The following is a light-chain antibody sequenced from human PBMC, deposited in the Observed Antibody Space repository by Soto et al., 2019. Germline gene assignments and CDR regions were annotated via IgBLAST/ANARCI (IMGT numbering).Light chain of an antibody. J-gene: IGKJ1*01. CDR3: QQYNSYSKT. V-gene: IGKV1-5*03. Sequence: DIQMTQSPSTLSASVGDRVTITCRASQSISSWLAWYQQKPGKAPKLLISKASSLESGVPSRFSGSGSGTEFTLTISSLQPDDFATYYCQQYNSYSKTFCQGTKVEIK. CDR1: QSISSW. CDR2: KAS.